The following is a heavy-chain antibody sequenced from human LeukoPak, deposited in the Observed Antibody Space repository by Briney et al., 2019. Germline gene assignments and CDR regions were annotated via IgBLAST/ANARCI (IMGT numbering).Heavy chain of an antibody. CDR3: ARELSSIAARPIDY. D-gene: IGHD6-6*01. CDR2: IYYSGST. CDR1: GGSISSGGYY. V-gene: IGHV4-31*03. Sequence: ASETLSLTCTVSGGSISSGGYYWSWIRQHPGKGLEWIGYIYYSGSTYYNPSLKSRVTISVDTSKNQFSLKLSSVTAADTAVYYCARELSSIAARPIDYWGQGTLVTVSS. J-gene: IGHJ4*02.